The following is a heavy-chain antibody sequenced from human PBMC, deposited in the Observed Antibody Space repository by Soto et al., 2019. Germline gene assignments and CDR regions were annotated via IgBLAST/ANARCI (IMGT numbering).Heavy chain of an antibody. CDR2: ISSSSSYI. Sequence: GGSLRLSCAASGVTFSSYSMNWVRQAPGKGLEWVSSISSSSSYIYYADSVKGRFTISRDNAKNSLYLQMNSLRAEDTAVYYCARVPGYCTNGVCPRDYWGQGTLVTVSS. D-gene: IGHD2-8*01. J-gene: IGHJ4*02. CDR1: GVTFSSYS. V-gene: IGHV3-21*01. CDR3: ARVPGYCTNGVCPRDY.